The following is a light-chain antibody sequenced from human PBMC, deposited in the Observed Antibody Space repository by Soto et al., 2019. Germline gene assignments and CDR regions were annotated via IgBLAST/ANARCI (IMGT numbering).Light chain of an antibody. V-gene: IGLV1-40*01. Sequence: QAVVTQPPSVSGAPGQRVTISCTGSSSNIGAGYDVHWYQQLPGTAPKLLIYGNSNRPSGVPDRFSGSKSGTSASLAITGLQAEDEADYYCQSYDSSLRGSVFGGGTKPTVL. CDR1: SSNIGAGYD. CDR3: QSYDSSLRGSV. J-gene: IGLJ3*02. CDR2: GNS.